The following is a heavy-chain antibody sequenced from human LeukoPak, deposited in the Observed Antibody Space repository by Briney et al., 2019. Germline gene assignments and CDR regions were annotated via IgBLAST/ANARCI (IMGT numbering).Heavy chain of an antibody. Sequence: PSETLSLTCTVSGGSISSYYWNWIRQPAGKGLEWIGRIYSSGSTNQNPSLKSRVTMSVDTSKNQFSLKLYSMTAADTAVYYCARDTGGHSSGRGVGRMDVWGKGTTVTVSS. CDR2: IYSSGST. D-gene: IGHD6-25*01. CDR3: ARDTGGHSSGRGVGRMDV. CDR1: GGSISSYY. V-gene: IGHV4-4*07. J-gene: IGHJ6*03.